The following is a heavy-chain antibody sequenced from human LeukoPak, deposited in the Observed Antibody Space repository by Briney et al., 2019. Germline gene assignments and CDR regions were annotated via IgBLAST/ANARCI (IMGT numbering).Heavy chain of an antibody. D-gene: IGHD5-24*01. CDR2: ISGSGGST. Sequence: PPGGSLRLSCAASGFTFSSYAVSWVRQAPGKGLEWVSAISGSGGSTYYADSVKGRFTISRDNSKNTLYLQMNSLRAEDTAVYYCAKDDRWLQFCCWGQGTLVTVSA. V-gene: IGHV3-23*01. CDR3: AKDDRWLQFCC. CDR1: GFTFSSYA. J-gene: IGHJ4*02.